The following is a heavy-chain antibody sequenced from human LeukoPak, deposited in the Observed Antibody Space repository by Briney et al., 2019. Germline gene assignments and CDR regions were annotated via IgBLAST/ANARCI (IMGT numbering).Heavy chain of an antibody. CDR1: GFTFNNFG. V-gene: IGHV3-30*02. CDR3: ASLRGLYSYSYDY. Sequence: GGSLRLSCEASGFTFNNFGMHWVRQAPGKGLEWVAFIGYDEGKKYYAESVKGRFTISRDDSKNTLYLQMSALKTEDTAVYYCASLRGLYSYSYDYWGQGTLVTVSS. D-gene: IGHD5-18*01. CDR2: IGYDEGKK. J-gene: IGHJ4*02.